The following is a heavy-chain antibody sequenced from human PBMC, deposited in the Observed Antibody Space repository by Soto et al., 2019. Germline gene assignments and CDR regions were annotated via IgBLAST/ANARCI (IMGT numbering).Heavy chain of an antibody. Sequence: SVKVSCKASGGTFSSYRINWVRQAPGQGLEWVGGIVPIRRTADYAQTFQGRVSITADESARTSYMELRSPRSQDTAVYYCVRDSGAKLSSSWGQGTLVTVSS. D-gene: IGHD6-13*01. CDR2: IVPIRRTA. J-gene: IGHJ4*02. CDR1: GGTFSSYR. CDR3: VRDSGAKLSSS. V-gene: IGHV1-69*13.